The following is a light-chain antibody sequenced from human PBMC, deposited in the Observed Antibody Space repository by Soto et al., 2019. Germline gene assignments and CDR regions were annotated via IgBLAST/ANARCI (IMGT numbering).Light chain of an antibody. V-gene: IGKV3-20*01. CDR1: QSVSSSY. CDR3: QQYGSSPYT. CDR2: GAS. Sequence: EIVLTQSPGTLSLSPGERATLSCRASQSVSSSYLAWYQQKPGQAPRLLIYGASSRATGILDRFSGSGSGTDFTLTNSRLEPEDFAVYYCQQYGSSPYTFGQGTKLEIK. J-gene: IGKJ2*01.